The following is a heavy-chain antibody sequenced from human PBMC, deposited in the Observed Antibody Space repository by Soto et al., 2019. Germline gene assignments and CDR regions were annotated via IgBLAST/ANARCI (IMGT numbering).Heavy chain of an antibody. J-gene: IGHJ3*02. V-gene: IGHV4-59*01. D-gene: IGHD3-16*02. CDR1: GGSISSYY. CDR2: IYYSGST. CDR3: ARDDYVWGSYRSHAFDI. Sequence: LSLTCTVSGGSISSYYWSWIRQPPGKGLEWIGYIYYSGSTNYNPSLKSRVTISVDTSKNQFSLKLSSVTAADTAVYYCARDDYVWGSYRSHAFDIWGQGTMVTVSS.